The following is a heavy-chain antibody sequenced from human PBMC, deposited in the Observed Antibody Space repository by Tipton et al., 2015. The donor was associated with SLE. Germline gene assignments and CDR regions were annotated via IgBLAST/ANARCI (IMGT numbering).Heavy chain of an antibody. CDR1: LYSIGSGFY. V-gene: IGHV4-38-2*02. CDR3: ARVQAYEGFDP. CDR2: LYYSGST. D-gene: IGHD3-16*01. J-gene: IGHJ5*02. Sequence: TLSLTCTVSLYSIGSGFYWDWVRQAPGKGLEWVGYLYYSGSTYYNPSLKSRVTISVDTSKNQFSLKLSSVTAADTAVYYCARVQAYEGFDPWGQGTLVTVSS.